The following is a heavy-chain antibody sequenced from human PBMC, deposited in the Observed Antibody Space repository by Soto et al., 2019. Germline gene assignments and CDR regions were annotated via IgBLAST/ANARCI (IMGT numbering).Heavy chain of an antibody. D-gene: IGHD2-21*02. Sequence: ASVKVSCKASGYTFTVYYMHWVRQAPGQGLEWMGWINPKSGGTMYPQKFQGRVTMTWDTSISTAYMALTRLRSDDTAIYYCARSGVTGIVIPSHWFDPWGQGTLVTVSS. CDR2: INPKSGGT. CDR3: ARSGVTGIVIPSHWFDP. V-gene: IGHV1-2*02. J-gene: IGHJ5*02. CDR1: GYTFTVYY.